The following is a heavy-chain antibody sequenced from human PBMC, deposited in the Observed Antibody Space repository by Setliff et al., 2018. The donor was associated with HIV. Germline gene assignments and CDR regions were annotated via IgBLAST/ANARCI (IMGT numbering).Heavy chain of an antibody. D-gene: IGHD3-3*01. Sequence: SATLSLTCTVTGGSISGNYYWTWIRQHPGKGLEWIGYFYYRGTTYYTPSLKSRVTISVDSSKNQFSLKLTSVTAADTAVYYCARGNIDYWTGYYSRSGYFYYMDVWGRGTTVTVSS. CDR3: ARGNIDYWTGYYSRSGYFYYMDV. J-gene: IGHJ6*03. CDR2: FYYRGTT. V-gene: IGHV4-31*03. CDR1: GGSISGNYY.